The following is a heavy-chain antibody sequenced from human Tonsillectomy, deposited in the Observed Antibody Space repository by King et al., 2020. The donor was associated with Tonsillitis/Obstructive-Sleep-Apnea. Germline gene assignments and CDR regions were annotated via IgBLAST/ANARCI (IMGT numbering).Heavy chain of an antibody. J-gene: IGHJ6*02. CDR1: GYNFTNYG. V-gene: IGHV1-18*01. D-gene: IGHD2-15*01. CDR2: ISAYNGNT. CDR3: ARDPIYCSGDSCHHQSTYYYYGMDV. Sequence: VQLVESGAEVKKPGASVKVSCTASGYNFTNYGISWVRQAPGQGLEWMGWISAYNGNTNYAQKLHGRLTMTTDTSTSTAYMELRSLRSDDTAVFYCARDPIYCSGDSCHHQSTYYYYGMDVWGQGTTVTVSS.